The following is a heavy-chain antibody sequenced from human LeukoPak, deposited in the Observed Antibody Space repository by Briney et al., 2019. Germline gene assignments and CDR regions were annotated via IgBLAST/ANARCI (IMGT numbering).Heavy chain of an antibody. V-gene: IGHV4-59*01. CDR2: IYYSGST. CDR3: ARETDSGSGSPHMDV. Sequence: SETLSLTCTVSGGSISSYYWSWIRQPPGKGLEWIGYIYYSGSTNYNPSLKSRVTISVDTSKNQFSLKLTSVTAADTAVYYCARETDSGSGSPHMDVWGKGTTVTISS. CDR1: GGSISSYY. D-gene: IGHD3-10*01. J-gene: IGHJ6*03.